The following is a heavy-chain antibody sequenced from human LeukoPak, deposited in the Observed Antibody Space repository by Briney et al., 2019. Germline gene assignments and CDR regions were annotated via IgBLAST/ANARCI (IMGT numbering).Heavy chain of an antibody. CDR1: GFTFTSYW. CDR3: ARDRGYAFDI. Sequence: GGSLRLSCAASGFTFTSYWMHWVPQGPGKGLLWISRINNDGSSTTYADSVKGRFTISRDNAKNTLYLQMNNLRAEDTAVYYCARDRGYAFDIWGQGTMVTVSS. CDR2: INNDGSST. D-gene: IGHD5-12*01. V-gene: IGHV3-74*01. J-gene: IGHJ3*02.